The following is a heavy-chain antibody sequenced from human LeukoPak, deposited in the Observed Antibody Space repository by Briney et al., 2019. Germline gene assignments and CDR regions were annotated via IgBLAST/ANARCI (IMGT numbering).Heavy chain of an antibody. Sequence: GASVKVSCKASGYTFTGYYMHWVRQAPGQGLDWMGRINPNSGGTNYAQKFQGRVTMTRDTSISTAYMELSRLRSDDTAVYYCARAVATIADFDYWGQGTLVTVSS. V-gene: IGHV1-2*06. CDR1: GYTFTGYY. CDR2: INPNSGGT. J-gene: IGHJ4*02. CDR3: ARAVATIADFDY. D-gene: IGHD5-12*01.